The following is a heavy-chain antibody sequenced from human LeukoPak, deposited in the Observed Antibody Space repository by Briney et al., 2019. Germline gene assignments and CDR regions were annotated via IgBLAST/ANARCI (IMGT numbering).Heavy chain of an antibody. V-gene: IGHV3-21*01. CDR2: ISSSSSYI. CDR1: GFTFSSYS. Sequence: GGSLRLSCAASGFTFSSYSMNWVRQAPGKELEWVSSISSSSSYIYYADSVKGRFTISRDNAKNSLYLQMNSLRAEDTAVYYCARSYSSGGFDPWGQGTLVTVSS. CDR3: ARSYSSGGFDP. J-gene: IGHJ5*02. D-gene: IGHD6-19*01.